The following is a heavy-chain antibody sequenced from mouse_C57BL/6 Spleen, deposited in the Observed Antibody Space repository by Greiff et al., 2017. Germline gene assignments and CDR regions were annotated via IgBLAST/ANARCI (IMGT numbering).Heavy chain of an antibody. Sequence: EVPRVESGGGLVKPGGSLKLSCAASGFTFSSYAMSWVRQTPEKRLEWVATISDGGSYTYYPDNVKGRFTISRDNAKNNRYLQMSHLKSEDTAMYYCAREGITTVEGGYFDVWGTGTTVTVSS. CDR2: ISDGGSYT. CDR3: AREGITTVEGGYFDV. V-gene: IGHV5-4*01. CDR1: GFTFSSYA. D-gene: IGHD1-1*01. J-gene: IGHJ1*03.